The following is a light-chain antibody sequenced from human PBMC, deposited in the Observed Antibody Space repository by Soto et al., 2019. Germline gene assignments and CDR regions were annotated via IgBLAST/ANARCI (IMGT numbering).Light chain of an antibody. J-gene: IGLJ3*02. CDR3: SSYTTSSTPV. Sequence: QSALTQPASVSGSAGQSITNSCTGTGSDVGGYNYVSWYQQHPGKAPKLMIYEVSNRPSGVSNRFSGSKSGNTASLTISGLQAEDEAHYYCSSYTTSSTPVFGGGTKVTVL. CDR2: EVS. V-gene: IGLV2-14*01. CDR1: GSDVGGYNY.